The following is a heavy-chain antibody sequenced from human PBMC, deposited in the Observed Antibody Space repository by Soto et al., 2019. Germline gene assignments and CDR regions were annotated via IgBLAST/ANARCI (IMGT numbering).Heavy chain of an antibody. J-gene: IGHJ6*02. Sequence: GGSLRLSCAASGFTFSSYAMSWVRQAPGKGLEWVSAISGSGGSTYYADSVKGRFNISRDNSKNTLYLQMNSLRAEDTAVYYCAKDQQLVRDDYYYYYYGMDVWGQGTTVTVSS. D-gene: IGHD6-13*01. CDR1: GFTFSSYA. V-gene: IGHV3-23*01. CDR3: AKDQQLVRDDYYYYYYGMDV. CDR2: ISGSGGST.